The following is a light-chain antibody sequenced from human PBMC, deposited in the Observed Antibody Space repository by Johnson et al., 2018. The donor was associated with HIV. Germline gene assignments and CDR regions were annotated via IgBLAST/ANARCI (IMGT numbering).Light chain of an antibody. CDR3: GTWDSSLTASYV. CDR2: ENN. CDR1: SSNIGNNY. V-gene: IGLV1-51*02. Sequence: QSVLTQPPSVSAAPGQKVTISCSVSSSNIGNNYVSWYQQLPGTAPKLLIYENNKRPSGIPDRFSGSKSGTSATLGITGLQTGDEADYYCGTWDSSLTASYVFGTGTKVTVL. J-gene: IGLJ1*01.